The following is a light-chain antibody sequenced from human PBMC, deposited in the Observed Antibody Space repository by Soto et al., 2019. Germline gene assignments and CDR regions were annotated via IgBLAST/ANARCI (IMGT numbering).Light chain of an antibody. CDR2: GAS. CDR3: QQYGKT. Sequence: EIVLTQSPGTLSLSPGERGTLSCRAIQSVSSSYLAWYQPKPGRAPRLLIYGASSRATGIPDRFSGSGSGTEFTLTISRLEPEDFEVYSCQQYGKTFGPGTQVEIK. CDR1: QSVSSSY. J-gene: IGKJ1*01. V-gene: IGKV3-20*01.